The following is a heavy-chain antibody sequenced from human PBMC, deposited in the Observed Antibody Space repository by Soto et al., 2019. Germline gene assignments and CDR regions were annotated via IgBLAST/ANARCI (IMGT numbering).Heavy chain of an antibody. CDR3: ARQVMGRSITIFGMDV. D-gene: IGHD3-3*01. CDR2: IYYSGST. Sequence: PSETLSLTCTVSGGSISSGGYYWSWIRQHPGKGLEWIGYIYYSGSTYYNPSLKSRVTISVDTSKNQFSLKLSSVTAADTAVYYCARQVMGRSITIFGMDVWGKGTTVTVS. J-gene: IGHJ6*03. V-gene: IGHV4-31*03. CDR1: GGSISSGGYY.